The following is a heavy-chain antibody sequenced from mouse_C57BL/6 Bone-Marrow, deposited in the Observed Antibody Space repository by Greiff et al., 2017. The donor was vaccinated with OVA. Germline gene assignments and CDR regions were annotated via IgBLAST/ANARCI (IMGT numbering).Heavy chain of an antibody. J-gene: IGHJ1*03. CDR1: GYTFTSYW. CDR3: ALYDGYHWYFDV. CDR2: IDPSDSET. Sequence: QVQLKQSGAELVRPGSSVKLSCKASGYTFTSYWMHWVKQRPIQGLEWIGNIDPSDSETHYNQKFKDKATLTVDKSSSTAYMQLSSLTSEDSAVYYCALYDGYHWYFDVWGTGTTVTVSS. D-gene: IGHD2-3*01. V-gene: IGHV1-52*01.